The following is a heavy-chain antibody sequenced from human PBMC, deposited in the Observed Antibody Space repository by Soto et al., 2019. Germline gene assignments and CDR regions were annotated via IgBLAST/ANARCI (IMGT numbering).Heavy chain of an antibody. J-gene: IGHJ4*02. CDR2: ISARGGSS. CDR1: GFSFSSYA. CDR3: AKGSIEYSASVDN. Sequence: DVQLLESGGGLVQPGGSLSLSCAASGFSFSSYAMVWVRQAPGKGLEWVAVISARGGSSYFADSVKGRFTLSRDNSKNVLSLEMNSLRAEDTAIYFCAKGSIEYSASVDNWGQGTLVVVSS. D-gene: IGHD5-12*01. V-gene: IGHV3-23*01.